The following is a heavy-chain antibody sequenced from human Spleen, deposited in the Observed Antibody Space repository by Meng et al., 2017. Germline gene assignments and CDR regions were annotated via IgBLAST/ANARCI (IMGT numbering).Heavy chain of an antibody. CDR1: GGSISSGGYS. Sequence: QEQLQASGPGLVKPSGTLSLTCAVSGGSISSGGYSWSWLRQHPGKGLEWIGYIYYSGSTYYNPSLKSRVAISLDASKNQFSLKLTSVTAADTAVYYCASGRFGWFDPWGQGTLVTVSS. D-gene: IGHD3-16*01. CDR3: ASGRFGWFDP. V-gene: IGHV4-31*11. J-gene: IGHJ5*02. CDR2: IYYSGST.